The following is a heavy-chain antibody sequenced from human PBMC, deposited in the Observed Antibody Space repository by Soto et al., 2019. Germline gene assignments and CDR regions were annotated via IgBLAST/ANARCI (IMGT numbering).Heavy chain of an antibody. D-gene: IGHD4-17*01. J-gene: IGHJ4*02. CDR1: GGSISSYY. V-gene: IGHV4-59*01. CDR2: IYYSGST. Sequence: SETLSLTCTVSGGSISSYYWSWIRQPPGKGLEWIGYIYYSGSTNYNPSLKSRVTISVDTSKNQFSLKLSSVTAADTAVYYCARAFHGAHGRLFDYWGQGTLVTVSS. CDR3: ARAFHGAHGRLFDY.